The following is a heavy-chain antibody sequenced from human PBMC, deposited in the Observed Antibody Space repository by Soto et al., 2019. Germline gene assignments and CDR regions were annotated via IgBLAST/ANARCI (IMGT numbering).Heavy chain of an antibody. CDR3: ARRGPGTYFDY. J-gene: IGHJ4*02. V-gene: IGHV3-23*01. CDR1: GFTFSKYA. CDR2: ISYNGGGT. D-gene: IGHD6-13*01. Sequence: GGSLRLSCAASGFTFSKYAMTWALQAPGKGLEWVSAISYNGGGTYYVDSVKGRFTVSRDNSKNTLYLQMHSLRAEDTAVYYCARRGPGTYFDYWGQGTLVTVSS.